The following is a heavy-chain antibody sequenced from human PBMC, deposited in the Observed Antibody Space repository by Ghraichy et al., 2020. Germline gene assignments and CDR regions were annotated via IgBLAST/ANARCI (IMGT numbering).Heavy chain of an antibody. CDR1: GYTFTSYY. CDR3: ARDLGYCSSTSCYNPWWDYYYYGMDV. V-gene: IGHV1-46*01. D-gene: IGHD2-2*02. J-gene: IGHJ6*02. Sequence: ASVKVSCKASGYTFTSYYMHWVRQAPGQGLEWMGIINPSGGSTSYAQKFQGRVTMTRDTSTSTVYMELSSLRSEDTAVYYCARDLGYCSSTSCYNPWWDYYYYGMDVWGQGTTVTVSS. CDR2: INPSGGST.